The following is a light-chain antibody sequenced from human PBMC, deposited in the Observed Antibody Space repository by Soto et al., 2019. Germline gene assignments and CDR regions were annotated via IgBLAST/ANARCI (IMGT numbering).Light chain of an antibody. CDR1: QSVSSY. V-gene: IGKV3-11*01. CDR2: AAS. J-gene: IGKJ3*01. Sequence: EIVLTQSPATLSLSPGERATLSCRASQSVSSYLAWYQQKPGQAPRLLIYAASNRATGIPARFSGSGSGTDFTLPISSLEPEDFAVYYCQQRSNWPLFTFGPGTKVDIK. CDR3: QQRSNWPLFT.